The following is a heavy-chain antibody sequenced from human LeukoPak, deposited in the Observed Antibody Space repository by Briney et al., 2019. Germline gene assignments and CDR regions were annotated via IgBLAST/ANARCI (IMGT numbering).Heavy chain of an antibody. CDR2: INHSGST. D-gene: IGHD2-15*01. V-gene: IGHV4-34*01. CDR1: GGSFSGYY. CDR3: AREPRYCSGGSCAFDP. J-gene: IGHJ5*02. Sequence: PSETLSLTCAVSGGSFSGYYCTWVRQPPGKGLEWIGEINHSGSTNYNPSLKSRVTISVDTSKNQFSLKLSSVTAADTAVYYCAREPRYCSGGSCAFDPWGQGTLVTVSS.